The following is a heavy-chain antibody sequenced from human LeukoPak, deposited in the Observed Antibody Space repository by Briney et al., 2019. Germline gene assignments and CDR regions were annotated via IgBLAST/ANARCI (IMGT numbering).Heavy chain of an antibody. D-gene: IGHD3-22*01. J-gene: IGHJ3*02. CDR2: ISSSGSTI. Sequence: GGSLRLSCAASGFTFSSYEMNWVRQAPGKGLEWVSYISSSGSTIYYADSVKGRFTISRDNAKNSLYLQMNSLRAEDMAVYYCASLDRTLGGAFDIWGQGTMVTVSS. CDR3: ASLDRTLGGAFDI. CDR1: GFTFSSYE. V-gene: IGHV3-48*03.